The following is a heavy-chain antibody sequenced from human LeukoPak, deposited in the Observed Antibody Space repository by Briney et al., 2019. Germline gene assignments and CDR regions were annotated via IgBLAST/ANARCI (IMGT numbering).Heavy chain of an antibody. CDR3: AKDEVSSTSCVDY. D-gene: IGHD2-2*01. J-gene: IGHJ4*02. CDR2: ISYDGSNK. Sequence: PGRSLRLSCAAPGFTFSSYGMHWVRQAPGKGLEWVAVISYDGSNKYYADSVKGRFTISRDNSKNTLYLQMNSLRAEDTAVYYCAKDEVSSTSCVDYWGQGTLVTVSS. CDR1: GFTFSSYG. V-gene: IGHV3-30*18.